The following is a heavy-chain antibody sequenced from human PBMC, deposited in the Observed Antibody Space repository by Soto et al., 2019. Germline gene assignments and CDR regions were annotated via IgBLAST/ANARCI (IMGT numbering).Heavy chain of an antibody. V-gene: IGHV3-15*01. J-gene: IGHJ4*02. CDR1: GFTFSNAW. Sequence: ESGGGLVKPGGSLRLSCAASGFTFSNAWMSWVRQAPGKGLEWVGRIKSKTDGGTTDYAAPVKGRFTISRDDSKNTLYLQMNSLRAEDTAVYYCARDDPMVRATDYWGQGTLVTVSS. CDR3: ARDDPMVRATDY. CDR2: IKSKTDGGTT. D-gene: IGHD3-10*01.